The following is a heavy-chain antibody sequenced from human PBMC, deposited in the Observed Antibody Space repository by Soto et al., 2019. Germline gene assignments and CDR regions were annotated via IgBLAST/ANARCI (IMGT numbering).Heavy chain of an antibody. CDR1: GFTFKSYG. CDR3: ARGGHSSSWYRLEAYVFDS. CDR2: VWYDGTNK. J-gene: IGHJ4*02. D-gene: IGHD6-13*01. V-gene: IGHV3-33*01. Sequence: QVQLVESGGGVVQPGRSLRLSCEASGFTFKSYGMHWVRQAPGKGLEWVAVVWYDGTNKKYADSVKGRFNIYRDNSKNTLYLQIDSLPAEDTGIYYCARGGHSSSWYRLEAYVFDSWGQGSMVTVSS.